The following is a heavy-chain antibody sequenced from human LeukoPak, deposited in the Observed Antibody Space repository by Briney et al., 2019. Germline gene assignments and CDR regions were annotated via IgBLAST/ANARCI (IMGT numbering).Heavy chain of an antibody. Sequence: GASVKVSCKASGYTFTSYDINWVRQATGQGLEWMGWMNPNSGNTGYAQKFQGRVTMTRNTSISTAYMELSSLRSEDTAVYYCARVLQGESSSWHEYYYYYGMDVWGQGTTVTVSS. CDR2: MNPNSGNT. CDR1: GYTFTSYD. CDR3: ARVLQGESSSWHEYYYYYGMDV. J-gene: IGHJ6*02. D-gene: IGHD6-13*01. V-gene: IGHV1-8*01.